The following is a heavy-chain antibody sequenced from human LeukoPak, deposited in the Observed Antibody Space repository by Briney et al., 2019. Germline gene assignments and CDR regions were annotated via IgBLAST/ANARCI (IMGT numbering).Heavy chain of an antibody. J-gene: IGHJ4*02. Sequence: GGSLRLSCAASGFTFSSYAMSWVRQAPGKGLEWVAVIWYDGSNKYYADSVKGRFTISRDNSKNTLYLQMNSLRAEDTAVYYCAGDGDFGGVIVTRGYWGQGTLVTVSS. D-gene: IGHD3-16*02. CDR3: AGDGDFGGVIVTRGY. CDR1: GFTFSSYA. V-gene: IGHV3-33*08. CDR2: IWYDGSNK.